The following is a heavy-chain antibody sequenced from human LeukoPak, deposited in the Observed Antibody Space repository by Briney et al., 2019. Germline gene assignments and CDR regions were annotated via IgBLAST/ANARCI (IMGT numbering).Heavy chain of an antibody. CDR2: IYHSGST. J-gene: IGHJ5*02. D-gene: IGHD3-3*01. CDR1: GYSISSGYY. V-gene: IGHV4-38-2*01. CDR3: ARLRVTYYDFWSGKGWFDP. Sequence: SETLSLTCAVSGYSISSGYYWGWIRQPPGKGPEWIGSIYHSGSTYYNPSLKSRVTISVDTSKNQFSLKLSSVTAADTAVYYCARLRVTYYDFWSGKGWFDPWGQGTLVTVSS.